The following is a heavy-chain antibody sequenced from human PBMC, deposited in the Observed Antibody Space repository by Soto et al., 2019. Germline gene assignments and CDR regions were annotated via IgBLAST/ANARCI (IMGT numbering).Heavy chain of an antibody. CDR2: INEGGEY. D-gene: IGHD6-19*01. J-gene: IGHJ4*02. V-gene: IGHV4-4*02. CDR1: GGSMSRSYW. CDR3: ERVGRGWYATLDY. Sequence: QVQLQESGPGLVKPSGTLSLTCAVSGGSMSRSYWWTWLRQSPGKGLEWLGEINEGGEYNYAPSFSSRVTMSVDKSKNHFSVRLTSVTAADTDIYYCERVGRGWYATLDYWGQGTLVTVSS.